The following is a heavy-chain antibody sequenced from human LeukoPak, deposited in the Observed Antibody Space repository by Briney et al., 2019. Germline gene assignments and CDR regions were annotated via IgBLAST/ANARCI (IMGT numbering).Heavy chain of an antibody. Sequence: GASVKVSCKASGYTFTSYGISWVRQAPGQGLEWMGWISAYNGNTNYAQKLQGRVTMTTDTSTSTAYMELRSLRSDDTAVYYCARGEGYAPQYSGYDYVRLPSGDWGQGTLVTVSS. V-gene: IGHV1-18*01. CDR1: GYTFTSYG. CDR3: ARGEGYAPQYSGYDYVRLPSGD. CDR2: ISAYNGNT. D-gene: IGHD5-12*01. J-gene: IGHJ4*02.